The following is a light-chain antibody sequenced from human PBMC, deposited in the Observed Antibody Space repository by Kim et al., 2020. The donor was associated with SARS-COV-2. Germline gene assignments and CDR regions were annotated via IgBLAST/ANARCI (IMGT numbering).Light chain of an antibody. Sequence: ESVGDSVTITCRASQGISSWLAWYQQKPGKAPNLLIYAASTLQSGVPSRFSGSGSGTDFTLTISSLQPEDSATYYCQQANTFPITFGQGTRLEIK. CDR1: QGISSW. V-gene: IGKV1-12*01. CDR2: AAS. CDR3: QQANTFPIT. J-gene: IGKJ5*01.